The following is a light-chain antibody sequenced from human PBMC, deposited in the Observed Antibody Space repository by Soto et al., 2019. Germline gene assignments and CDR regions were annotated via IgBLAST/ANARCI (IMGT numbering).Light chain of an antibody. CDR2: GAS. Sequence: EIVMTQSPATLSVSPGERATLSCRPSQSVSSNLAWYQQKPGQAPRLLIYGASTRATGIPARFSGSGSGTEFTLTISSLQSEDFAVYYCQQYNNWPETFGQGT. CDR3: QQYNNWPET. J-gene: IGKJ1*01. CDR1: QSVSSN. V-gene: IGKV3-15*01.